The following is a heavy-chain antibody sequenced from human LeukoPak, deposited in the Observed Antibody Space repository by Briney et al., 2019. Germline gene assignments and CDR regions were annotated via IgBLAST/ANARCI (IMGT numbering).Heavy chain of an antibody. Sequence: GGSLRLSCAASGFTFSSYAMHWVRQAPGKGLEWVGRIQSKTDGGTTEYAAPVKGRFTISRDDSTNTLYLQMNSLKTEDTGVYYCAAGGRVWGQGTTVTVSS. J-gene: IGHJ6*02. CDR3: AAGGRV. CDR1: GFTFSSYA. V-gene: IGHV3-15*01. D-gene: IGHD3-10*01. CDR2: IQSKTDGGTT.